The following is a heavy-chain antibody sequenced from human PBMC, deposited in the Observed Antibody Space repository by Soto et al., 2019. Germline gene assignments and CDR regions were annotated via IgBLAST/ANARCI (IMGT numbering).Heavy chain of an antibody. CDR3: ARDPYYDFWSGYYYYYGMDV. Sequence: PGGSLRLSCAASGFTFISYSMNWVRQAPGKGLEWVSYISSSSSTIYYADSVKGRFTISRDNAKNSLYLQMNSLRDEDTAVYYCARDPYYDFWSGYYYYYGMDVWGQGTTVTSP. CDR2: ISSSSSTI. D-gene: IGHD3-3*01. J-gene: IGHJ6*02. V-gene: IGHV3-48*02. CDR1: GFTFISYS.